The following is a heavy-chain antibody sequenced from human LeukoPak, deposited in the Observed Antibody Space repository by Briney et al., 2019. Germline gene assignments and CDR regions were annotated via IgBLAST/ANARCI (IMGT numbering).Heavy chain of an antibody. D-gene: IGHD3-10*01. CDR3: TAYYVGSGSYYNPHY. V-gene: IGHV3-15*01. CDR1: GFTLSNAW. Sequence: PRGGLRLSCAASGFTLSNAWMSWVRQAPGKGLEWVGRIKSNTDGGTTDYAAPVQGRFTVSRHDSNNTLFLQMNSLKTEDTAVYYCTAYYVGSGSYYNPHYWGQGTLVTVSS. CDR2: IKSNTDGGTT. J-gene: IGHJ4*02.